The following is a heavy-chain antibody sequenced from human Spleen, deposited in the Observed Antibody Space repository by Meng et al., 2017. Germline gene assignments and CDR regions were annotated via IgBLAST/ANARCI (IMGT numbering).Heavy chain of an antibody. J-gene: IGHJ4*02. CDR1: GFTFSNAY. CDR2: INGDGTST. D-gene: IGHD1-1*01. Sequence: GESLKISCEGSGFTFSNAYMTWVRQVPGKRLEWVSRINGDGTSTNYADSVKGRFTISRDNSKNTLYLQMNSLRAEDTAVYYCATKTTELDNWGQGTQVTVSS. CDR3: ATKTTELDN. V-gene: IGHV3-23*01.